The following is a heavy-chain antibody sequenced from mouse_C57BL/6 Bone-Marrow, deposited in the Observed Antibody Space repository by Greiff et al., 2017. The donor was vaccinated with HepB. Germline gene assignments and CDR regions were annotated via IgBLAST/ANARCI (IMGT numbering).Heavy chain of an antibody. CDR3: TTRTPGCAY. CDR2: IDPENGDT. V-gene: IGHV14-4*01. J-gene: IGHJ3*01. CDR1: GFNIKDDY. Sequence: EVQLQQSGAELVRPGASVKLSCTASGFNIKDDYMHWVKQRPEQGLEWIGWIDPENGDTEYASKFQGKATITADTSSNTAYLQLSSLTSEDTAVYYCTTRTPGCAYWGQGTLVTVSA.